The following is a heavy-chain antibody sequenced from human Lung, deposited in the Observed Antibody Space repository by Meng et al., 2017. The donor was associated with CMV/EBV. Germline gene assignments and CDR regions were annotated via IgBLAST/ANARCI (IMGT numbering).Heavy chain of an antibody. Sequence: GESXKISCAASGFTFSSYSLNWVRQAPGKGLEWVSSISSSSSYIYYADSVKGRFTISRDNAKNSLYLQLNSLRAEDTAVYYCARAPEGDGYNSDYWGQGTXVTVYS. CDR2: ISSSSSYI. V-gene: IGHV3-21*01. CDR3: ARAPEGDGYNSDY. J-gene: IGHJ4*02. D-gene: IGHD5-24*01. CDR1: GFTFSSYS.